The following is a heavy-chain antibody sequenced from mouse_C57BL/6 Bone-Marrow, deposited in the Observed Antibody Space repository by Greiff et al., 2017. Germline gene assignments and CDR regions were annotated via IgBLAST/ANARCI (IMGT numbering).Heavy chain of an antibody. CDR3: ARDPWFAY. CDR1: GFTFSSYA. V-gene: IGHV5-4*01. J-gene: IGHJ3*01. CDR2: LSDGGSYT. Sequence: EVKLVESGGGLVKPGGSLKLSCAASGFTFSSYALSWVRQTPEKRLEWVATLSDGGSYTYYPDNVKGRFTISRDNAKNNLYLQMSHLKSEDTAMYYCARDPWFAYWGQGTLVTVSA.